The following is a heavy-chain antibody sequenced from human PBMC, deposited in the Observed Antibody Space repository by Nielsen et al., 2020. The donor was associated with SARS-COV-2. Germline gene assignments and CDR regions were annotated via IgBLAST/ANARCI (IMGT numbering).Heavy chain of an antibody. V-gene: IGHV5-51*01. CDR2: IYPGKSET. J-gene: IGHJ2*01. Sequence: GESLKISCKGSGYGFNNYWLGWVRQMPGTGLEWLGIIYPGKSETRYSSSFEGQVTFSVDKSINTAYLQWVSLEASDTAIYYCARLLRPWYFDLWGGGTPLIVSS. CDR1: GYGFNNYW. CDR3: ARLLRPWYFDL.